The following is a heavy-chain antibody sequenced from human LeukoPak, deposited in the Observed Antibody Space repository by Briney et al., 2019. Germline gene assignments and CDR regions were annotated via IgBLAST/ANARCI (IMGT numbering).Heavy chain of an antibody. CDR3: AREGRWLQLQDGDY. Sequence: SETLSLTCTVSGGSISSSSYYWGWIRQPPGKGLEWIGSIYYSGSTYYNPSLKSRVTISVDTSKNQFSLKLSSVTAADTAVYYCAREGRWLQLQDGDYWGQGILVTVSS. V-gene: IGHV4-39*02. D-gene: IGHD5-24*01. CDR2: IYYSGST. J-gene: IGHJ4*02. CDR1: GGSISSSSYY.